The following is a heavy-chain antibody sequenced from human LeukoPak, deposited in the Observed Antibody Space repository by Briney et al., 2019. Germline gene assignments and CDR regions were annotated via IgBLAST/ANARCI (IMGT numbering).Heavy chain of an antibody. CDR1: GASISSYY. Sequence: PSETLSLTCTVSGASISSYYWSWIRQPPGKGLEWIGYIYYSGRANYNPSLRSRLTISVDTPKNQFSLKLSSVTAADTAVYYCARGDYYFDYWGQGTLVTVSS. D-gene: IGHD2-21*02. CDR2: IYYSGRA. CDR3: ARGDYYFDY. V-gene: IGHV4-59*01. J-gene: IGHJ4*02.